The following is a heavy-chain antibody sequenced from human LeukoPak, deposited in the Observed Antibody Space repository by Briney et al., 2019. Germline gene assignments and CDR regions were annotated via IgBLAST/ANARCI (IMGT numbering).Heavy chain of an antibody. V-gene: IGHV1-2*02. CDR3: ARNNGKDYYGSGMMGY. Sequence: ASVKVSCTASGYTFTGYYMHWVRQAPGQGLEWMGWINPNSGGTNYAQKFQGRVTMTRDTSISTAYMELSRLRSDDTAVYYCARNNGKDYYGSGMMGYWGQGTLVTVSS. CDR1: GYTFTGYY. J-gene: IGHJ4*02. CDR2: INPNSGGT. D-gene: IGHD3-10*01.